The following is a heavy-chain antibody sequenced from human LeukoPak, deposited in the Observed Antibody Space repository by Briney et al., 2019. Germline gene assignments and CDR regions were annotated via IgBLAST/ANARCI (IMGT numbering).Heavy chain of an antibody. D-gene: IGHD5-18*01. CDR2: ISSSGSTV. Sequence: PGGSLRLSCAASGFSFSSYAISWIRQAPGKGLEWVSYISSSGSTVYYADSVEGRFTISRDNAKNSLSLQMNSLRAEDTAVYYCARVAGAMVYRDAFDNWGQGTMVTVSS. J-gene: IGHJ3*02. CDR1: GFSFSSYA. V-gene: IGHV3-11*01. CDR3: ARVAGAMVYRDAFDN.